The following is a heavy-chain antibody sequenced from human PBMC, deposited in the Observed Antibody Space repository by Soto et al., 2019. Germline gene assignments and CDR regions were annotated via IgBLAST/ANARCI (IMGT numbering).Heavy chain of an antibody. D-gene: IGHD3-3*01. J-gene: IGHJ5*02. Sequence: SETLSLTCTVSGGSISSSSYYWGWIRQPPGKGLEWIGSIYYSGSTYYNPSLKSRVTISVDTSKNQFSLKLSSVTAADTAVYYCARQITIFGVVPKGWFDPWGQGTLVTVSS. CDR2: IYYSGST. V-gene: IGHV4-39*01. CDR1: GGSISSSSYY. CDR3: ARQITIFGVVPKGWFDP.